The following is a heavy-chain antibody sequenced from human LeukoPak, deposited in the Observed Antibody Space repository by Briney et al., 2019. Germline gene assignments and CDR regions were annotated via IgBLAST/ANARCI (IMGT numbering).Heavy chain of an antibody. CDR2: ISSSSSTI. J-gene: IGHJ4*02. V-gene: IGHV3-48*04. CDR3: ASIYGSGSYYNPDY. D-gene: IGHD3-10*01. Sequence: GGSLRLSCAASGFTFSNAWMSWVRQAPGKGLEWVSYISSSSSTIYYADSVKGRFTISRDNAKNSLYLQMNSLRAEDTAVYYCASIYGSGSYYNPDYWGQGTLVTVSS. CDR1: GFTFSNAW.